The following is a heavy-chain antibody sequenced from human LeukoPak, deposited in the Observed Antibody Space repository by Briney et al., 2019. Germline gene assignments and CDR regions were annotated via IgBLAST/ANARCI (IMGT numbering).Heavy chain of an antibody. D-gene: IGHD4/OR15-4a*01. J-gene: IGHJ4*02. CDR1: GFTFSSYS. Sequence: GGSLRLSCAAPGFTFSSYSMNWVRQAPGKGLDWVSYISSSSSTIYYADSVKGRFTISRDNAKNSLYLQMNSLRAEDTAVYYCARDLSDYGATQFDYWGQGTLVTVSS. CDR2: ISSSSSTI. V-gene: IGHV3-48*01. CDR3: ARDLSDYGATQFDY.